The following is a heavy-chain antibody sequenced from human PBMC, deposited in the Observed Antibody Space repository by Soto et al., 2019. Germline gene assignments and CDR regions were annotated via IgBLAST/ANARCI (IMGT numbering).Heavy chain of an antibody. D-gene: IGHD1-7*01. CDR3: AKDRRAGGNYGFYSDF. Sequence: EVQLLDSGGGLVQPGGSLRLSCEASGFTFSSYGMTWVRQAPGKGLEWVSFSSATGAGTYYADSVKGRFTISRDNSKNTRYLQMTSLRADDTSVYYCAKDRRAGGNYGFYSDFWGQGALVIVSS. V-gene: IGHV3-23*01. J-gene: IGHJ4*02. CDR2: SSATGAGT. CDR1: GFTFSSYG.